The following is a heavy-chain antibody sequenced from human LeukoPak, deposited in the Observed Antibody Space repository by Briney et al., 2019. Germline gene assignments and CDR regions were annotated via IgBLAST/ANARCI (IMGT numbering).Heavy chain of an antibody. J-gene: IGHJ4*02. D-gene: IGHD2-15*01. Sequence: GASVKVSCQSSGYTFTSYGISWVRQAPGQGLEWMGWVSAYADNTNYVQKLQGRVTMTTDTSTSTAYMELRSLRSDDTAVYYCARDCIGCHGFDYWGQGTLVTVSS. CDR1: GYTFTSYG. V-gene: IGHV1-18*01. CDR2: VSAYADNT. CDR3: ARDCIGCHGFDY.